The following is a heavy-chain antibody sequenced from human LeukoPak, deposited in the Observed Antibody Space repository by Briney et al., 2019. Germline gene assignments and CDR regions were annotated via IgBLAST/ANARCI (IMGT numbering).Heavy chain of an antibody. CDR3: ARDLTINYYGSGSPFDY. D-gene: IGHD3-10*01. J-gene: IGHJ4*02. CDR2: ISPYTGDT. CDR1: GHTFTGYY. V-gene: IGHV1-18*04. Sequence: ASVKVSCKASGHTFTGYYMHWVRQAPGQGLEWMGWISPYTGDTNYAQNLQGRVTFTTDPSTSTAYMDLRSLRSDDTAVYYCARDLTINYYGSGSPFDYWGQGTLVTVSS.